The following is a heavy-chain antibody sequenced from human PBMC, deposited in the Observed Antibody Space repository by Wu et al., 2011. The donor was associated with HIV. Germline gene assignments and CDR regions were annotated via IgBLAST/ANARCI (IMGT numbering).Heavy chain of an antibody. CDR2: IMPIFGTV. CDR1: GYTFIGYY. J-gene: IGHJ6*03. V-gene: IGHV1-69*01. CDR3: ARETVPPPGLYDYYYYMDV. D-gene: IGHD2-2*01. Sequence: QVQLVQSGAEVKKPGASVKVSCKTSGYTFIGYYIYWVRQAPGQGLEWMGGIMPIFGTVNYAQKFQGRVTITADESTSTAYMELSSLRSEDTAVYYCARETVPPPGLYDYYYYMDVWGKGTTVTVSS.